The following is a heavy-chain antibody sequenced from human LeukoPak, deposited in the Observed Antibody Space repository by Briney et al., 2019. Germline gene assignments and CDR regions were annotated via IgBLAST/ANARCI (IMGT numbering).Heavy chain of an antibody. CDR2: IYHSGST. D-gene: IGHD3-10*01. CDR1: GGFISSSNW. Sequence: SETLSLTCAVSGGFISSSNWWSWVRQPPGKGLEWIGEIYHSGSTNYNPSLKSRVTISVDKSKNQFSLKLSSVTAADTAVYYCARVITMVRGVMALTYYFDYWGQGTLVTVSS. J-gene: IGHJ4*02. CDR3: ARVITMVRGVMALTYYFDY. V-gene: IGHV4-4*02.